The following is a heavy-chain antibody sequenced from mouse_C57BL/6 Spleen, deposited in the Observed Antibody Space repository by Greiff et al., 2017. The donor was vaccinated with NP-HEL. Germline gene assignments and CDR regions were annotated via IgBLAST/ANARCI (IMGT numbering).Heavy chain of an antibody. Sequence: EVQLQQSGPVLVKPGASVKMSCKASGYTFTDYYMNWVKQSHGKSLEWIGVINPYNGGTSYNQKFKGKATLTVDTSSSTAYMELNSLTSEDSAVYYCAKLPYYGSWFAYWGQGTLVTVSA. CDR3: AKLPYYGSWFAY. V-gene: IGHV1-19*01. J-gene: IGHJ3*01. CDR2: INPYNGGT. D-gene: IGHD1-1*01. CDR1: GYTFTDYY.